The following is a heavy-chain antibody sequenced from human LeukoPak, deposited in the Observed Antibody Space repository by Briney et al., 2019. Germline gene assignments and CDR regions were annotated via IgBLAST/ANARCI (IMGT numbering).Heavy chain of an antibody. V-gene: IGHV4-38-2*01. D-gene: IGHD6-6*01. CDR3: ARHRGSSSSGYLFDY. CDR1: GYSISSGYY. Sequence: ASGTLSLTCAVSGYSISSGYYWGWIRQPPGKGLEWIGSIYHSGSTYYNPSLKSRVTISVDTSKNQFSLKLSSVTAADTAVYYCARHRGSSSSGYLFDYWGRGTLVTVSS. CDR2: IYHSGST. J-gene: IGHJ4*02.